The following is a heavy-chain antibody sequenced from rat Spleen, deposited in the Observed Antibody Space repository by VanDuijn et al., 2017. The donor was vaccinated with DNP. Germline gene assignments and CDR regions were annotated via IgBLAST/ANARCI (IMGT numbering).Heavy chain of an antibody. V-gene: IGHV5-25*01. Sequence: EVQLVESGGGPVQPGRSLKLSCVASGFSFNNYWMSWIRQAPTKGLEWVASISTGGGNTYYRDSVKGRFTISRDNAKSTLYLQMDSLRSEDTATYYCARIDGGFAYWGQGTLVTVSS. D-gene: IGHD4-1*01. J-gene: IGHJ3*01. CDR3: ARIDGGFAY. CDR2: ISTGGGNT. CDR1: GFSFNNYW.